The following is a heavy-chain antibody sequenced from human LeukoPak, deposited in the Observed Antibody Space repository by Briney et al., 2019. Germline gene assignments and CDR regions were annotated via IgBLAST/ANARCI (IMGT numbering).Heavy chain of an antibody. J-gene: IGHJ4*02. CDR2: ISYGGGNK. CDR1: GFTFSRSA. Sequence: GGSLRLSCAASGFTFSRSAMHWVRQAPGKGLEWVAIISYGGGNKYYADSVKGRFTISRDNSKNTLYLQMNSLRAEDTAVYFCVSLGYSSSSVRYWGQGTLVTVSS. D-gene: IGHD6-6*01. V-gene: IGHV3-30*04. CDR3: VSLGYSSSSVRY.